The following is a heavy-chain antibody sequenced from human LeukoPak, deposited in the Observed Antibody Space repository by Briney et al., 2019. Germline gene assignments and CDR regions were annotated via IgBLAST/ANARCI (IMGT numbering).Heavy chain of an antibody. CDR2: INHSGST. J-gene: IGHJ5*02. CDR3: ARLARLRNWFDP. CDR1: GFTFSSYW. D-gene: IGHD3-16*01. Sequence: KSGGSLRLSCAASGFTFSSYWMSWIRQPPGKGQEWIGEINHSGSTNYNPSLKSRVTISVDTSKNQFSLKLSSVTAADTAVYYCARLARLRNWFDPWGQGTLVTVSS. V-gene: IGHV4-34*01.